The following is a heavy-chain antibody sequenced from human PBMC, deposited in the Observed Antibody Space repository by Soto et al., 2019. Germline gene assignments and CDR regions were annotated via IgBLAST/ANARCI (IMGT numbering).Heavy chain of an antibody. Sequence: EVQLVESGGGLVQPGGSLRLSCAVSGFTFSDYWMSWVRQAPGKGLEWVANIKQDGNEKYYVDSVKGRFTISRDNAKNSRYLQMNSRRAEATAVYYGARGVGSSCWYSPWDAFDLWGQGTMVTVSS. CDR3: ARGVGSSCWYSPWDAFDL. V-gene: IGHV3-7*01. J-gene: IGHJ3*01. CDR1: GFTFSDYW. D-gene: IGHD6-19*01. CDR2: IKQDGNEK.